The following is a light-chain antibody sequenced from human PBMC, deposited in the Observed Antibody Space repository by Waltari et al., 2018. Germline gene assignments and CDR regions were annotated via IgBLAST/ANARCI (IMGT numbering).Light chain of an antibody. J-gene: IGLJ3*02. Sequence: QSVLTQPPSVSGAPGQRVTISCTGSSSNIGAPYGVHWYQQLPRAAPKLLIHDNLNRPSGVPDGFSDAKSDASAALAITGLRAGDEAEYYCAAWDDSLNGPVFGGGTKLTVL. CDR2: DNL. CDR1: SSNIGAPYG. V-gene: IGLV1-40*01. CDR3: AAWDDSLNGPV.